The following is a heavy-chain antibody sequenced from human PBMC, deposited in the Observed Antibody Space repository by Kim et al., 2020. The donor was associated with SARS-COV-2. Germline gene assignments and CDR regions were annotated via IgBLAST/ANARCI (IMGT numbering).Heavy chain of an antibody. Sequence: GGSLRLSCAASGFTFSSYGMHWVRQAPGKGLEWVAVISYDGSNKYYADSVKGRFTISRDNSKNTLYLQMNSLRAEDTAVYYCAKDSDFGYSGGIDYWGQGTLVTVSS. D-gene: IGHD5-12*01. CDR1: GFTFSSYG. CDR3: AKDSDFGYSGGIDY. V-gene: IGHV3-30*18. J-gene: IGHJ4*02. CDR2: ISYDGSNK.